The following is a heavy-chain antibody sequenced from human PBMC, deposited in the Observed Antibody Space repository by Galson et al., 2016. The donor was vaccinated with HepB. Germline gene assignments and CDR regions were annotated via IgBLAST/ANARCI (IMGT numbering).Heavy chain of an antibody. CDR2: IKNRADGGAR. V-gene: IGHV3-15*01. CDR3: ATGTIGLL. D-gene: IGHD3-9*01. Sequence: SLRLSCAASGFTFSDYSMNWVRQAPGKGLEWVGRIKNRADGGARDYAAPVRDRFTLSRDDSRNMVYLQMNSLKSEDTAVYYCATGTIGLLWGKGTTVTVSS. J-gene: IGHJ6*04. CDR1: GFTFSDYS.